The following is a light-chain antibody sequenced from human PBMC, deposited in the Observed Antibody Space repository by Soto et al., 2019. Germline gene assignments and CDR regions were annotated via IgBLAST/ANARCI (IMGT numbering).Light chain of an antibody. Sequence: EIVLTQSPGTLSLSPGERATLSCRASESVSSNLAWYQQRPGQAPRLLIYGASTRATETPLRFRGSGSGTEFTLTISSLQSEDLAVYYCQQYNNWPPSIIFGPGTRLEIK. CDR3: QQYNNWPPSII. V-gene: IGKV3-15*01. CDR2: GAS. J-gene: IGKJ5*01. CDR1: ESVSSN.